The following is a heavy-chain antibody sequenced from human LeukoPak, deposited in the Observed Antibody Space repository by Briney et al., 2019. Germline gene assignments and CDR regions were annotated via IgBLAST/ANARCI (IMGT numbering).Heavy chain of an antibody. J-gene: IGHJ2*01. CDR2: ISWNSGNM. D-gene: IGHD6-13*01. CDR3: AKGPGLGAGKRYLDL. CDR1: GFMFNDYA. V-gene: IGHV3-9*01. Sequence: GGSLRLSCAPSGFMFNDYALHWVRQAPGKGLEWVSSISWNSGNMYYVDFVKGRFTISRDNAKNSLSLQMNSLKPEDTALYYCAKGPGLGAGKRYLDLWGRGTLVIVSS.